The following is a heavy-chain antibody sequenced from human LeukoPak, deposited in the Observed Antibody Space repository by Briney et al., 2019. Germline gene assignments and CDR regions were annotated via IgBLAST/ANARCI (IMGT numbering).Heavy chain of an antibody. D-gene: IGHD3-9*01. J-gene: IGHJ4*02. V-gene: IGHV3-21*04. CDR2: ISSDSNYI. CDR3: AIHWTNYDILTGWH. Sequence: GGSLRLSCAASGFTFSSYSMNWVRQAPGKGLEWISAISSDSNYIYYADSMKGRFIISRDNAKNSLYLQMNSLRAEDTAVYYCAIHWTNYDILTGWHWGQGTLVTVSS. CDR1: GFTFSSYS.